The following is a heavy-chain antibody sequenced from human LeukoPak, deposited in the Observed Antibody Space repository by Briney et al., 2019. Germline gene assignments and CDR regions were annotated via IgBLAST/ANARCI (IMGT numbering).Heavy chain of an antibody. CDR3: ARGGYNSAPGKYWYFDL. CDR1: GYTFTSYY. D-gene: IGHD5-12*01. CDR2: INPSGGST. V-gene: IGHV1-46*01. Sequence: ASVKVSCKASGYTFTSYYMHWVRQAPGQGLEWMGKINPSGGSTSYAQKFQGRVTMTRDMSTSTVYMELSSLRSEDTAVYYCARGGYNSAPGKYWYFDLWGRGTLVTVSS. J-gene: IGHJ2*01.